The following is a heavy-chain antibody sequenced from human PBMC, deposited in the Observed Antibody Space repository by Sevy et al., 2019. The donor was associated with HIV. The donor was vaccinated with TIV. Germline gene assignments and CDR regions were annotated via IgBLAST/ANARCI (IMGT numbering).Heavy chain of an antibody. D-gene: IGHD3-22*01. CDR3: ATTKDYYDSSGSPFDY. CDR1: GYTLSQLS. CDR2: FDPEDDET. Sequence: ASVKVSCMVSGYTLSQLSMHWVRQAPGKGLEWMGSFDPEDDETIYAQTFQGRVTMTEDTSTDTAYMELNNLRSEDTAVYYCATTKDYYDSSGSPFDYWGQGPLVTVSS. J-gene: IGHJ4*02. V-gene: IGHV1-24*01.